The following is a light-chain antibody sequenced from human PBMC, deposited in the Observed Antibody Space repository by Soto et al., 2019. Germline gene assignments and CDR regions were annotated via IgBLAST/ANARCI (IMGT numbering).Light chain of an antibody. CDR2: GAF. CDR1: PSVPNY. V-gene: IGKV3-11*01. CDR3: QQRHMWPIT. J-gene: IGKJ5*01. Sequence: EIALTQSPATLSLPPGERATLSCRASPSVPNYVAWYQQKPGQAPRLLIYGAFNRATGIPARFSGSGSGTDFTLTISSLEPEDSAVYYCQQRHMWPITFGQGTRLEIK.